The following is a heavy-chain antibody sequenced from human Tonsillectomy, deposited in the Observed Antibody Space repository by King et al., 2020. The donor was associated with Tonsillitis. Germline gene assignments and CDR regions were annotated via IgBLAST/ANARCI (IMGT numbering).Heavy chain of an antibody. D-gene: IGHD3-3*01. Sequence: QLQESGPGLVKPSETLSLTCTVSGGSISSSSYYWGWIRQPPGKGLGWIGSIYYSGSTYYNPSLKSRVTISVDTSKHQFSLKLSSVTAADTAVYYCASGTRITIFGVVITPGTFDYWGQGTLVTVSS. CDR3: ASGTRITIFGVVITPGTFDY. CDR1: GGSISSSSYY. CDR2: IYYSGST. V-gene: IGHV4-39*01. J-gene: IGHJ4*02.